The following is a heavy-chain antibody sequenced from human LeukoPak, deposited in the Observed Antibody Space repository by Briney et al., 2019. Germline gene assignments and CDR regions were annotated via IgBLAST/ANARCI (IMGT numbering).Heavy chain of an antibody. CDR1: GFTFSSFS. Sequence: GGSLRLSCAASGFTFSSFSINWVRPAPGKGLGWVLYISNSSSTIYYADSVKGRFTISRDNAKNSLYLQMNSLRDEDTAVYYCARVAAYSGYGDYFDYWGQGTLVTVSS. V-gene: IGHV3-48*02. J-gene: IGHJ4*02. CDR2: ISNSSSTI. CDR3: ARVAAYSGYGDYFDY. D-gene: IGHD5-12*01.